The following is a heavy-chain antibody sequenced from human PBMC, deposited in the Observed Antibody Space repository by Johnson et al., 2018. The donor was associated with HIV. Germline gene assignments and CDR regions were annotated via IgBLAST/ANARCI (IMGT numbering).Heavy chain of an antibody. V-gene: IGHV3-20*04. CDR3: AKVFKVRVAGAFDI. CDR2: INWNGGST. J-gene: IGHJ3*02. D-gene: IGHD6-19*01. CDR1: GFTFSSYG. Sequence: EMQLVESGGGVVQPGRSLRLSCAASGFTFSSYGMHWVRQAPGKGLEWVSGINWNGGSTGYADSVKGRFTISRDNAKNSLYLQMNSLRADDTALYYCAKVFKVRVAGAFDIWGQGTMVTVSS.